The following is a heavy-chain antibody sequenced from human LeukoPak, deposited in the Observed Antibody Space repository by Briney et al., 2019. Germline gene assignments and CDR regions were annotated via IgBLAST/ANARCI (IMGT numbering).Heavy chain of an antibody. CDR1: GYTFTSYD. CDR3: ARDRLTYYYGSGSSVEFDY. J-gene: IGHJ4*02. D-gene: IGHD3-10*01. CDR2: MNPNSGNT. V-gene: IGHV1-8*01. Sequence: GASVKVSCKASGYTFTSYDINWVRQATGQGLEWMGWMNPNSGNTGYAQKFQGRVTMTRNTSISTAYMELSSLRSEDTAVYYCARDRLTYYYGSGSSVEFDYWGQGTLVTVSS.